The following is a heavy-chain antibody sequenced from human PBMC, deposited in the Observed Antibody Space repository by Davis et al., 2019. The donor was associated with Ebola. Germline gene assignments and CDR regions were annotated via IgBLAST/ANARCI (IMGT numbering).Heavy chain of an antibody. Sequence: GESLKISCAASGFTFNNYAMSWVRQAPGKGLEWVSAISGSGGSTYYADSVKGRFTISRDNSKNTLYLQMNSLRAEDTAVYYCAKSRPPTYYYDSSGYYLRDDAFDIWGQGTMVTVSS. CDR2: ISGSGGST. CDR1: GFTFNNYA. CDR3: AKSRPPTYYYDSSGYYLRDDAFDI. V-gene: IGHV3-23*01. D-gene: IGHD3-22*01. J-gene: IGHJ3*02.